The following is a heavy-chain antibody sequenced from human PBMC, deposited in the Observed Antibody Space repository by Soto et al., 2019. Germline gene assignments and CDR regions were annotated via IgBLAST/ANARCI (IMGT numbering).Heavy chain of an antibody. CDR2: IYYSGST. J-gene: IGHJ6*03. V-gene: IGHV4-59*01. CDR1: GGSISSYY. D-gene: IGHD4-4*01. Sequence: SETLSLTCTVSGGSISSYYWSWIRQPPGKGLEWIGYIYYSGSTNYNPSLKSRVTISVDTSKNQFSLKLSSVTAADTAVYYCARDFYSNYGKGGVNYMDVWGKGTTVTVSS. CDR3: ARDFYSNYGKGGVNYMDV.